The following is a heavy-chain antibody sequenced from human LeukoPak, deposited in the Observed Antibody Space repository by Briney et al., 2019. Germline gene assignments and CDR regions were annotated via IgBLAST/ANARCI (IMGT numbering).Heavy chain of an antibody. CDR1: GYSISSGYY. CDR3: ARKVRIVVVPAATKYYFDY. J-gene: IGHJ4*02. CDR2: IYHSGST. Sequence: SETLSLTCAVSGYSISSGYYWGWLRQPPGKGLEWIGNIYHSGSTYYNPSLKSRVTISVDTSKNQFSLKLSSVTAADTAVYYCARKVRIVVVPAATKYYFDYWGQGTLVTVSS. V-gene: IGHV4-38-2*01. D-gene: IGHD2-2*01.